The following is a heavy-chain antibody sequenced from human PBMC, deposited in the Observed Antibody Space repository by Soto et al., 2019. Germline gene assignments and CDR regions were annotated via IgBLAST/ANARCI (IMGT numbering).Heavy chain of an antibody. V-gene: IGHV4-31*03. Sequence: QVQLQESGPGLVKPSQTLSLTCTVSGGSISSGGYYWSWIRQHPGKGLEWIGYIYYSGGTYYNPSLKSRVTISVDTSKNQFSLKLSSVTAADTAVYYCARDERRSGYYDFWSGYYYWGQGTLVTVSS. CDR3: ARDERRSGYYDFWSGYYY. D-gene: IGHD3-3*01. CDR1: GGSISSGGYY. J-gene: IGHJ4*02. CDR2: IYYSGGT.